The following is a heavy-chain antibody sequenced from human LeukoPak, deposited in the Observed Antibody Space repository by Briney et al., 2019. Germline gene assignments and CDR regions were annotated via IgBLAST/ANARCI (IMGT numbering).Heavy chain of an antibody. Sequence: ASVKVSCTASGYTFTGYYMHWVRQAPGQGLEWMGWINPNSGGTNYAQKFQGRVTMTRDTSISTAYMELSRLRSDDTAVYYCARSTSRATLSFGYWGQGTLVTVSS. J-gene: IGHJ4*02. CDR3: ARSTSRATLSFGY. CDR2: INPNSGGT. D-gene: IGHD2-2*01. V-gene: IGHV1-2*02. CDR1: GYTFTGYY.